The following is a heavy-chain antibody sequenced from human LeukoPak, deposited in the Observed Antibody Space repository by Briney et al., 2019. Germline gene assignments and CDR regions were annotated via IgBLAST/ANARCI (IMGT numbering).Heavy chain of an antibody. D-gene: IGHD1-26*01. CDR3: VKDMGKVGAANDAFHI. V-gene: IGHV3-33*06. CDR1: GFTFSNYG. CDR2: VWYDGSSQ. Sequence: PGGSLRLSCAASGFTFSNYGMHWVRQAPGKGLDWVAIVWYDGSSQFYAYSVKGRFTISRDNSKNTVYLQMNSLRVEDTATYYCVKDMGKVGAANDAFHIWGQGTMVTVSS. J-gene: IGHJ3*02.